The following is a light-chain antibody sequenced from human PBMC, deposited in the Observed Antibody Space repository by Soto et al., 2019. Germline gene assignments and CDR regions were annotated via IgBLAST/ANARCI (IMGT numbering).Light chain of an antibody. Sequence: EIVLTQSPATLSLSPGERATLSCRASQSVSSNLAWYQQKRGQAPRLLIYGASNRATGIPARFSGSGFGTDFTLTISRLEPEDCAVYYCQQRSNWPPLTLGGGTKVEIK. J-gene: IGKJ4*01. CDR3: QQRSNWPPLT. CDR2: GAS. CDR1: QSVSSN. V-gene: IGKV3-11*01.